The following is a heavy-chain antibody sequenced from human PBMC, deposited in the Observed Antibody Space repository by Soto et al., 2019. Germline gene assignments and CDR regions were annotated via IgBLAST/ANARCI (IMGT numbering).Heavy chain of an antibody. J-gene: IGHJ4*02. V-gene: IGHV4-39*01. Sequence: SETLSLTCTVSGGSISSSSYYWGWIRQPPGKGLEWIGSIYYSGSTYYNPSLKSRVTISVDTSKNQFSLKLSSVTAADTAVYYCARSTIAPRLFMYPFDSWGQGTLVT. CDR1: GGSISSSSYY. D-gene: IGHD6-6*01. CDR2: IYYSGST. CDR3: ARSTIAPRLFMYPFDS.